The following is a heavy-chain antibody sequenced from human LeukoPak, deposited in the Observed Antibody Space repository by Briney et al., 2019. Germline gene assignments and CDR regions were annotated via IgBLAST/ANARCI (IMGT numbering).Heavy chain of an antibody. D-gene: IGHD4-17*01. J-gene: IGHJ4*02. CDR2: IASSSSSM. CDR1: GFTFSSFS. CDR3: ARVIGSYGDSAY. V-gene: IGHV3-48*04. Sequence: GGSLRLSCAASGFTFSSFSMNWVRQAPGKVLAWLSYIASSSSSMYYADSVKGRFTISRDNAKNSLYLQMNSLTAEDTAVYYCARVIGSYGDSAYWGQGTLVTVSS.